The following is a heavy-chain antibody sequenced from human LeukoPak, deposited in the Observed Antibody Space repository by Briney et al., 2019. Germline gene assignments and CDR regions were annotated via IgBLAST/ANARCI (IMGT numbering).Heavy chain of an antibody. Sequence: GRSLRLSCAASGFTFSSYGMHWVRQAPGKGLEWVAVIWYDGSNKYYADSVKGRFTISRDNSKNTLYLQMNSLRAGDTAVYYCARDQGSSWYRVFDYWGQGTLVTVSS. D-gene: IGHD6-13*01. J-gene: IGHJ4*02. CDR1: GFTFSSYG. CDR3: ARDQGSSWYRVFDY. V-gene: IGHV3-33*01. CDR2: IWYDGSNK.